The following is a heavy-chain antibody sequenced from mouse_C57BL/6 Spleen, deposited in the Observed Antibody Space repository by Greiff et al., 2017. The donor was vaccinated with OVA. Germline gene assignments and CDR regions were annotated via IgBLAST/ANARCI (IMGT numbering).Heavy chain of an antibody. D-gene: IGHD1-1*01. CDR3: ARGYYYGSSHWYFDV. V-gene: IGHV5-17*01. CDR1: GFTFSDYG. Sequence: EVQVVESGGGLVKPGGSLKLSCAASGFTFSDYGMHWVRQAPEKGLEWVAYISSGSSTIYYADTVKGRFTISRDNAKNTLFLQMTSLRSEDTAMYYCARGYYYGSSHWYFDVWGTGTTVTVSS. CDR2: ISSGSSTI. J-gene: IGHJ1*03.